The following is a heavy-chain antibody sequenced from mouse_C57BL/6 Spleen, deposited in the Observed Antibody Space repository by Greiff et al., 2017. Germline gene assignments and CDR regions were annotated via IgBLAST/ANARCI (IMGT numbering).Heavy chain of an antibody. D-gene: IGHD2-4*01. CDR1: GYTFTTYP. V-gene: IGHV1-47*01. J-gene: IGHJ3*01. Sequence: VQLKESGAELVKPGASVKMSCKASGYTFTTYPIEWMKQNHGKSLEWIGNFHPYNDDTKYNEKFKGKATLTVEKSSSTVYLELSRLTSDDSAVYYCAAGNDYDERAFAYWGQGTLVTVSA. CDR3: AAGNDYDERAFAY. CDR2: FHPYNDDT.